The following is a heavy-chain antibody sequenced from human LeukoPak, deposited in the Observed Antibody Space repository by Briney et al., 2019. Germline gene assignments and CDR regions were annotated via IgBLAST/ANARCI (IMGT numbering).Heavy chain of an antibody. J-gene: IGHJ3*02. Sequence: SQTLSLTCTVSGASITSGDYYWSWIRQPPGKGLEWIGYIYDSGSTYYNPSLKSRITISVDTSENRFSLKLSSVTATDTAVYYCARDCSGGSCYGAFDIWGQGTMVTVSS. CDR1: GASITSGDYY. CDR2: IYDSGST. CDR3: ARDCSGGSCYGAFDI. V-gene: IGHV4-30-4*01. D-gene: IGHD2-15*01.